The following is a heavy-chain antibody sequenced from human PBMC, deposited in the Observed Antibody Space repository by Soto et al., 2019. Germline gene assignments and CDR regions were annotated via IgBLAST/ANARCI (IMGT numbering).Heavy chain of an antibody. CDR1: GFTFSSYS. CDR2: ISSSSGYI. D-gene: IGHD2-2*01. V-gene: IGHV3-21*01. J-gene: IGHJ4*02. Sequence: GGSLRLSCAASGFTFSSYSMNWVRQAPRKRLEWVSSISSSSGYIYYADSVKGRFTISRDNAKNSLYLQMNSLRAEDTAVYYCARVKLGYCISTSCYHDYWGQGTLVTVSS. CDR3: ARVKLGYCISTSCYHDY.